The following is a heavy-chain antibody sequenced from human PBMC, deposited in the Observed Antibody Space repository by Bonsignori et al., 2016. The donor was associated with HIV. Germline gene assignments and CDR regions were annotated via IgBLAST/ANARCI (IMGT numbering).Heavy chain of an antibody. V-gene: IGHV3-15*01. Sequence: EVQLVESGGGLVEPGGSLRLSCEASGLTFHNAWMRWVRQVPGKGLEWVGRIKSRADGGTTDYATPVKGRFDISRDDSKNTLYLQINSLKTEDTAVYYCTADVGGYSALFDYWGQGTLVAVSP. CDR1: GLTFHNAW. CDR2: IKSRADGGTT. J-gene: IGHJ4*02. CDR3: TADVGGYSALFDY. D-gene: IGHD3-16*01.